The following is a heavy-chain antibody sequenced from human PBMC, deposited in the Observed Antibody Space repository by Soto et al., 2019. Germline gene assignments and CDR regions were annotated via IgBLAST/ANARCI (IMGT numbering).Heavy chain of an antibody. D-gene: IGHD6-13*01. CDR1: GFTLSGYW. V-gene: IGHV3-7*03. CDR3: ARAPYINAWYRFDL. J-gene: IGHJ4*02. CDR2: IKHDGSVK. Sequence: GGSLRLSCEASGFTLSGYWMSWVRQAPGKGLEWVADIKHDGSVKFYVDSVKGRFTISRDNAKKLLYLQMSGLRAEDTALYYCARAPYINAWYRFDLWGQGTLVTVSS.